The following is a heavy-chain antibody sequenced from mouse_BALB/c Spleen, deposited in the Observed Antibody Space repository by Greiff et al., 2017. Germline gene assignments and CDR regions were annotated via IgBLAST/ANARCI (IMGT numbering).Heavy chain of an antibody. CDR1: GFTFNTYA. CDR2: IRSKSNNYAT. D-gene: IGHD1-1*01. CDR3: VRHHYYGSSYYAMDY. V-gene: IGHV10-1*02. Sequence: EVKLVESGGGLVQPKGSLKLSCAASGFTFNTYAMNWVRQAPGKGLEWVARIRSKSNNYATYYADSVKDRFTISRDDSQSMLYLQMNNLKTEDTAMYYCVRHHYYGSSYYAMDYWGQGTSVTVSS. J-gene: IGHJ4*01.